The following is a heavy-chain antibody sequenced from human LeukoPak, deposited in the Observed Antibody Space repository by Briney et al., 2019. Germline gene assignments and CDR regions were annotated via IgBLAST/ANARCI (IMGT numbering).Heavy chain of an antibody. D-gene: IGHD5-12*01. V-gene: IGHV1-69*10. CDR1: GGTFSTYT. CDR3: ARGLLATIKPPYYYGMDV. CDR2: ILPSFCIA. Sequence: SVKVSCKTFGGTFSTYTIHWVRQAPGQGLEWMGVILPSFCIANYALMFQGRVTITADKSTNTAYMDLSSLRSEDTAVYYCARGLLATIKPPYYYGMDVWGKGTTVTVSS. J-gene: IGHJ6*04.